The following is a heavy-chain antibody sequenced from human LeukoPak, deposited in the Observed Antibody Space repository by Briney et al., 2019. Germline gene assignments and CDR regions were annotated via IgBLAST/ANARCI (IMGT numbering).Heavy chain of an antibody. CDR1: GGSISSYY. CDR3: ARQAPNYYYYYYMDV. V-gene: IGHV4-59*08. CDR2: IYYSGST. J-gene: IGHJ6*03. Sequence: SETLSLTCTVSGGSISSYYWSWIRQPPGKGLEWIGYIYYSGSTNYNPSLKSRVTISVDTSKNQFSLKLSSVTAADTAVYYCARQAPNYYYYYYMDVWDKGTSVTVSS.